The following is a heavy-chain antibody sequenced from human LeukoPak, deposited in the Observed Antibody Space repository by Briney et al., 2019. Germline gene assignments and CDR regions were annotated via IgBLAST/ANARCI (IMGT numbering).Heavy chain of an antibody. J-gene: IGHJ4*02. CDR2: ISAYNGNT. CDR3: ATINYDSSGYRYYLDY. D-gene: IGHD3-22*01. Sequence: GASVKVSCKASGYTFITYGISWVRQAPGQGLEWMGWISAYNGNTNYAQNLQGRVTMTTDTSTSTAYMELRSLRSDDTAVYYCATINYDSSGYRYYLDYWGQGTLVTVSS. CDR1: GYTFITYG. V-gene: IGHV1-18*01.